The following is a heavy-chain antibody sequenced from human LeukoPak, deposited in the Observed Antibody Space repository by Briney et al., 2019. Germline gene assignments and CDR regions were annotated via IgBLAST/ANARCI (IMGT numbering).Heavy chain of an antibody. Sequence: GGSLRLSCAASGFTFDDYAMHWVRQAPGKGLEWVSGISWNSGSIGYADSVKGRFTISRDNAKNSLYLQMNSLRAEDTAVYYCARDNPRDYMDVWGKGTTVTVSS. CDR2: ISWNSGSI. J-gene: IGHJ6*03. CDR1: GFTFDDYA. CDR3: ARDNPRDYMDV. V-gene: IGHV3-9*01.